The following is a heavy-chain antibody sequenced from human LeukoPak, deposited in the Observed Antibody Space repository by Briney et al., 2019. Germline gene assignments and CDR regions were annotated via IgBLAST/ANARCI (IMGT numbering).Heavy chain of an antibody. CDR1: GYTFTSYD. V-gene: IGHV1-8*01. CDR2: MNPNSGNT. Sequence: AASVKVSCKSSGYTFTSYDINWVRQAAGQRLEWMGWMNPNSGNTGYAQKFQGRVTMTRNTSISTAYMELSSLRSEDTAVYYCARSADIASLYGMDVWGQGTTVTVSS. D-gene: IGHD2-15*01. J-gene: IGHJ6*02. CDR3: ARSADIASLYGMDV.